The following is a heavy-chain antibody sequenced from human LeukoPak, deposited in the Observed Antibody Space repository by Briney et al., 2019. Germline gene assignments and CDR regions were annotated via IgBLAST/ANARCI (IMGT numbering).Heavy chain of an antibody. CDR3: ARVYYYDNSGYGKDYFDY. Sequence: SETLSLTCTVSGGSISSGDYYWSWIRQPPGKGLEWVGYIYYSGSTYYNPSLKSRVTISVDTSKNQFSLKLSSVTAADTAVYYCARVYYYDNSGYGKDYFDYWGQGTLVTVSS. D-gene: IGHD3-22*01. J-gene: IGHJ4*02. CDR1: GGSISSGDYY. CDR2: IYYSGST. V-gene: IGHV4-30-4*01.